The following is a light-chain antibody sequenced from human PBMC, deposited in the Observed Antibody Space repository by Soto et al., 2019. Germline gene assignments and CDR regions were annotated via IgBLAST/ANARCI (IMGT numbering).Light chain of an antibody. V-gene: IGKV1-33*01. CDR2: DAS. Sequence: DLQMTQSPSSVSESVGDGVTIXXQACQNINNYLNWYQQKPGGAPEVLIYDASNLEAGVPSRFSGSGSATDFTFTISRLQPEDIATYYCHQYENLPTFGQGTRLEIK. J-gene: IGKJ5*01. CDR3: HQYENLPT. CDR1: QNINNY.